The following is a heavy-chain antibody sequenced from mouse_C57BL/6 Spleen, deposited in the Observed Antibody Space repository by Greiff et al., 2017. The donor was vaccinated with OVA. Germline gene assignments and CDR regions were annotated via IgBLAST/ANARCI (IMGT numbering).Heavy chain of an antibody. CDR2: IDPSDSYT. CDR3: ARSPLRRAMDY. J-gene: IGHJ4*01. D-gene: IGHD2-12*01. CDR1: GYTFTSYW. V-gene: IGHV1-69*01. Sequence: VQLQQPGAELVMPGASVKLSCKASGYTFTSYWMHWVKQRPGQGLEWIGEIDPSDSYTNYNQKFKGKSTLTVDKSSSTAYMQLSSLTSEGSAVYYCARSPLRRAMDYWGQGTSVTVSS.